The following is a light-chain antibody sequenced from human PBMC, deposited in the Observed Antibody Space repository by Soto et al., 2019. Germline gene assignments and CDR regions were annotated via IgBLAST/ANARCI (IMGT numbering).Light chain of an antibody. Sequence: DIKMTQSPSSLSASVGDRVTITCQASQDISNYLNWYQQKPGKAPKLLIYDASNLETGVPSRFSGSGSGTDFTFTISSLQPDDIATYYCQQYDNLPPLTFGGGTKVEIK. CDR1: QDISNY. CDR3: QQYDNLPPLT. CDR2: DAS. J-gene: IGKJ4*01. V-gene: IGKV1-33*01.